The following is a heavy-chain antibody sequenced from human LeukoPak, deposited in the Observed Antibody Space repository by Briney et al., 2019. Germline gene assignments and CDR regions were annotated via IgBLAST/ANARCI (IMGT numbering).Heavy chain of an antibody. J-gene: IGHJ4*02. CDR2: INPNSGGT. CDR1: GYTFTGYY. CDR3: ARDSSGWMGEFDY. D-gene: IGHD6-19*01. Sequence: ASVKVSCKASGYTFTGYYMHWVRQAPGQGLEWMGWINPNSGGTNYAQKFQGRVTMTRDTSISTAYMELSRLRSDDTAVYYCARDSSGWMGEFDYWGQGTLVTVSS. V-gene: IGHV1-2*02.